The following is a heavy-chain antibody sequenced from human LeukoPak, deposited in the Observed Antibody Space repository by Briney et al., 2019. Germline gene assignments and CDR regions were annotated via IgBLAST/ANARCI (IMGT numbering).Heavy chain of an antibody. D-gene: IGHD4-23*01. CDR3: ARLTTVVTQDYFDY. CDR1: GDSISSDIW. CDR2: IHHSGGI. Sequence: SGTLSLTCAVSGDSISSDIWWNWVRQPPGKGLEWIGEIHHSGGINYNPSLKSRVTISLDKSKNQFSLKLSSVTAADTAVYYCARLTTVVTQDYFDYWGQGTLVTVSS. J-gene: IGHJ4*02. V-gene: IGHV4-4*02.